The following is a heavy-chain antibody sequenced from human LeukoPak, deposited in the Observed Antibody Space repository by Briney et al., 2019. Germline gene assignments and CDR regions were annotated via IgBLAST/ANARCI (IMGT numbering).Heavy chain of an antibody. D-gene: IGHD3-22*01. CDR3: ATGITMTL. J-gene: IGHJ4*02. CDR1: GGSISSSSYY. CDR2: IYYSGST. V-gene: IGHV4-39*01. Sequence: SETLSFTCTVSGGSISSSSYYWGWIRQPPEKGLEWIGSIYYSGSTYYNPSLKSLVTISVDTSKNQFSLKLSSVTAADTAVYYCATGITMTLWGQGTLVTVSS.